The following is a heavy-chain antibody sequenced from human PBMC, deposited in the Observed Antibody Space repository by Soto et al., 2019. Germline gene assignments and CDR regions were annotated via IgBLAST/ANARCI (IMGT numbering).Heavy chain of an antibody. CDR2: ISGSGGST. J-gene: IGHJ4*02. CDR3: AKDLVSRYDILTDCPRFDN. CDR1: GFTFSSYA. Sequence: PGGSLRLSCAASGFTFSSYAMSWVRQAPGKGLEWVSAISGSGGSTYDAESVTGRFTISRDNSKNTLYLQMNTLRVEDTAVYHCAKDLVSRYDILTDCPRFDNWGQGALVTVSS. V-gene: IGHV3-23*01. D-gene: IGHD3-9*01.